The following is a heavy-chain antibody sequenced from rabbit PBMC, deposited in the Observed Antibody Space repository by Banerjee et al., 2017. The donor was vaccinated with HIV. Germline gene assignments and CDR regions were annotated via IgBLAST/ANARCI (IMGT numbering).Heavy chain of an antibody. V-gene: IGHV1S45*01. Sequence: QEQLEESGGGLVKPEGSLTLTCKASGFSFSSSYWICWVRQAPGKGLEWIAWMNNGDGSTYYASWAKGRFTVSKTSSTTVTLHMTSLTAADTATYLCARDHAATYYTGYYFILWGPGTLVTVS. J-gene: IGHJ4*01. CDR2: MNNGDGST. CDR3: ARDHAATYYTGYYFIL. D-gene: IGHD8-1*01. CDR1: GFSFSSSYW.